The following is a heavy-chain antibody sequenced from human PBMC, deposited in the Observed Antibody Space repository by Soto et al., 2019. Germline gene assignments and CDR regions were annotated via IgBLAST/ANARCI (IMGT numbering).Heavy chain of an antibody. CDR3: ARVSGGGSSPRYYYYYGMDV. Sequence: TLALTCTVSGGSISSGGYYWSWIRQHPGKGLEWIGYIYYSGSTYYNPSLKSRVTISVDTSKNQFSLKLSSVTAADTAVYYCARVSGGGSSPRYYYYYGMDVWGQGTTVTVSS. CDR2: IYYSGST. V-gene: IGHV4-31*03. J-gene: IGHJ6*02. CDR1: GGSISSGGYY. D-gene: IGHD6-6*01.